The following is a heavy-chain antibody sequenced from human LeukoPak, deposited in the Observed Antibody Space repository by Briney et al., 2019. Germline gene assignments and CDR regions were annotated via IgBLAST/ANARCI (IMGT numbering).Heavy chain of an antibody. D-gene: IGHD3-22*01. V-gene: IGHV3-21*01. CDR3: ARPDGSSGYYPGDY. J-gene: IGHJ4*02. CDR1: GFTFSSYS. CDR2: ISSSSSYI. Sequence: PGGSLRLSCAASGFTFSSYSMNWVRQAPGKGLEWVSSISSSSSYIYYADSVKGRFTISRDNVKNSLYLQMNSLRAEDTAVYYCARPDGSSGYYPGDYWGQGTLVTVSS.